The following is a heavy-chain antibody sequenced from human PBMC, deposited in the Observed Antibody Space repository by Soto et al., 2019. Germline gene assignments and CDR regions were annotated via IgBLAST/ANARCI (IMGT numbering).Heavy chain of an antibody. J-gene: IGHJ6*02. CDR2: ISDDGSSK. D-gene: IGHD2-2*02. V-gene: IGHV3-30*03. CDR1: GFTFSNYG. Sequence: PGESLSLSCAASGFTFSNYGIHWVRQAPGKGLEWVAIISDDGSSKYYADSVKGRFTISRDNAKNSVSLQMNSLRAEDTAVYYCAREYTAWPLAYGLDVWGQGTTVTV. CDR3: AREYTAWPLAYGLDV.